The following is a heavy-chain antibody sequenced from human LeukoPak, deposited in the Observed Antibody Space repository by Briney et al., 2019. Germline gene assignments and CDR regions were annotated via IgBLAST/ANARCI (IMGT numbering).Heavy chain of an antibody. V-gene: IGHV4-34*01. CDR1: GFTFSSYA. D-gene: IGHD6-13*01. Sequence: AGGSLRLSCAASGFTFSSYAMSWVRQAPGKGLEWIGEINHSGSTNYNPSLKSRVTISVDTSKNQFSLKLSSVTAADTAVYYCARRAAAAPYYYYYYMDVWGKGTTVTISS. CDR2: INHSGST. CDR3: ARRAAAAPYYYYYYMDV. J-gene: IGHJ6*03.